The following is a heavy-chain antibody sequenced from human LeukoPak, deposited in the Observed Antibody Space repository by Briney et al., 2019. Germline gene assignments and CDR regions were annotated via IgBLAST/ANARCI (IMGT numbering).Heavy chain of an antibody. Sequence: GGSLRLSCVASGFAFSIYWMSWVRQAPGKGLEWVANINHHGSDKWYVDSVKGRFTIARDNTDNSLSLQMNSLRVEDTDVYYCARSDSIGSVDYWGQGTLITVSS. CDR1: GFAFSIYW. J-gene: IGHJ4*02. CDR2: INHHGSDK. V-gene: IGHV3-7*01. CDR3: ARSDSIGSVDY. D-gene: IGHD2-21*01.